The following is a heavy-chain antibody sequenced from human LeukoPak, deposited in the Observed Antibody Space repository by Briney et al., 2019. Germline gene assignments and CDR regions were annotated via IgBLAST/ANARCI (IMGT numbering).Heavy chain of an antibody. V-gene: IGHV4-4*02. Sequence: SETLSLTCAVSGGSISSSNWWSWVRQPPGKGLEWIGEIYHSGSTNYNPSLKSRVTISVDKSKNQFSLKLSSVTAADTAVYYCAANSADYNTLGRSYKVWGQGTLVTVSS. CDR3: AANSADYNTLGRSYKV. D-gene: IGHD3-10*01. J-gene: IGHJ4*02. CDR2: IYHSGST. CDR1: GGSISSSNW.